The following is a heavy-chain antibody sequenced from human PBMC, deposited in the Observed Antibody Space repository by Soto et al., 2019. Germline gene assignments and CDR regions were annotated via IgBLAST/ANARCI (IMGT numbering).Heavy chain of an antibody. V-gene: IGHV4-34*01. CDR2: INHSGNT. CDR3: ARGSDEFDA. J-gene: IGHJ5*02. Sequence: SETLSLTSAAYAPSLSDNYSNWLRQPPGKWLEWIGEINHSGNTNYNPSLRSRVTISIDKSKNQLSRNLRSVSAADTAVYYCARGSDEFDAWGQGTPVTVSS. D-gene: IGHD2-21*01. CDR1: APSLSDNY.